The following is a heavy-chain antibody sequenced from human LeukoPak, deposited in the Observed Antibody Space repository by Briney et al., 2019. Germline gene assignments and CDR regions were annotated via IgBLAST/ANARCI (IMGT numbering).Heavy chain of an antibody. V-gene: IGHV3-23*01. CDR2: ISGSGGST. D-gene: IGHD6-6*01. CDR3: AKGSEYSSTPFDY. J-gene: IGHJ4*02. Sequence: GGSLRLSCAAPGFTFSSYAMSWVRQAPGKGLEWVSAISGSGGSTYYADSVRGRFTISRDNSKNTLYLQMNSLRAEDTAVYYCAKGSEYSSTPFDYWGQGTLVTVSS. CDR1: GFTFSSYA.